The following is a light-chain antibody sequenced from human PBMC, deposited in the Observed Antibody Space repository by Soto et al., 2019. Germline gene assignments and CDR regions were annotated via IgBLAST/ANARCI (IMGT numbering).Light chain of an antibody. Sequence: AIQLTHSPSSLSASVGDRVTITCRASQGISSALAWYQQKPGKAPKLLIYDASSLESGVPSRFSGSGSGTDFTLTISSLQPEDVAAYYCQKYNSAPLTFGGGTKVDIK. CDR3: QKYNSAPLT. CDR1: QGISSA. J-gene: IGKJ4*01. CDR2: DAS. V-gene: IGKV1-13*02.